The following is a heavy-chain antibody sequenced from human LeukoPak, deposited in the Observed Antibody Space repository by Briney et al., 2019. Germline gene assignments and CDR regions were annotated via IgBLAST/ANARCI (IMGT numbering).Heavy chain of an antibody. J-gene: IGHJ4*02. CDR1: GFTFSSYS. V-gene: IGHV3-21*01. D-gene: IGHD5-18*01. CDR2: ISTSSSYI. CDR3: ARQYISGQWYFDY. Sequence: GGSLRLSCAASGFTFSSYSMNLVRQAPGKGLEWVSSISTSSSYIYYADSMKGRFTISRDNSKNTLYLQMNSLIPEDTAVYYCARQYISGQWYFDYWGQGTLVTVSS.